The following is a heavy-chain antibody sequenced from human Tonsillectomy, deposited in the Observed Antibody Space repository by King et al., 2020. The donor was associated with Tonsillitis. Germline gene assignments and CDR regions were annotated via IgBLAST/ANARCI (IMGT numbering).Heavy chain of an antibody. Sequence: QLVQSGGGLVQPGGSLKLSCAASGVTFRNYAMTWVRQAPGKGLEWVSSISGTGGVTYYADSVESRFTISRDNSKNTLFLQMNSLRAGDTAVYFSAKDSPDYGGYHDPFDIWGQGTMVTVSS. CDR2: ISGTGGVT. V-gene: IGHV3-23*04. CDR3: AKDSPDYGGYHDPFDI. CDR1: GVTFRNYA. J-gene: IGHJ3*02. D-gene: IGHD4-17*01.